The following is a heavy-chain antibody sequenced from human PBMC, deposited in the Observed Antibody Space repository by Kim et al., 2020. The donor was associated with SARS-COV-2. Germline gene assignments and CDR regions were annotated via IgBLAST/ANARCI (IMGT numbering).Heavy chain of an antibody. V-gene: IGHV4-59*09. CDR3: ARGRTQRGNWFDP. J-gene: IGHJ5*02. Sequence: NYKPSVKSRVTHSVDTRKNQFSLSVTSVTAADTGTYYCARGRTQRGNWFDPWGQGALVTVSS.